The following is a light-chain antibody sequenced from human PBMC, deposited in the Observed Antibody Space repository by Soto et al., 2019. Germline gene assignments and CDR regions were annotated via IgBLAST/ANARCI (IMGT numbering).Light chain of an antibody. V-gene: IGKV3-20*01. CDR2: DVS. Sequence: EIALTQSPGTLSLSPGERATLSRRSSHSVSSNYLAWYQQKPGQAPRLLIYDVSSRATGIPDRFSGSGSGTDFTLTISRLEPVDFAVYYCQQYGISPTFGQGTKLEIK. CDR3: QQYGISPT. CDR1: HSVSSNY. J-gene: IGKJ1*01.